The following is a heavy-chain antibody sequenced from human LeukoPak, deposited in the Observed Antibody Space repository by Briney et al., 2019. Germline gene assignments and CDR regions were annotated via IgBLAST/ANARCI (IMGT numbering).Heavy chain of an antibody. CDR2: IYTSGST. Sequence: SETLSLTCTVSGGSISSGSYYWSWIRQPAGKGLEWIGRIYTSGSTNYNPSLKSRVTISVDTSKNQFSLKLSSVTAADTAVYYCARRFSGGYSSGWSVSYFDYWGQGTLVTVSS. CDR3: ARRFSGGYSSGWSVSYFDY. J-gene: IGHJ4*02. D-gene: IGHD6-19*01. CDR1: GGSISSGSYY. V-gene: IGHV4-61*02.